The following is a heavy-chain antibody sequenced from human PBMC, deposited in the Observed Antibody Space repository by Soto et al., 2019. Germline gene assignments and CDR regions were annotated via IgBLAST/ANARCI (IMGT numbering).Heavy chain of an antibody. CDR1: GYTFTSYG. Sequence: QVQLVQSGAEVKKPGASVKVSCKASGYTFTSYGISWVRQAPGQGREWMGWSSAYNGKTNYAQKLQGRVTMTKDTSTSTDYMELRSLRSDDTAVYYCARVLLFLEWLFPPNYDYWGQGTLVTVSS. J-gene: IGHJ4*02. V-gene: IGHV1-18*01. CDR2: SSAYNGKT. CDR3: ARVLLFLEWLFPPNYDY. D-gene: IGHD3-3*01.